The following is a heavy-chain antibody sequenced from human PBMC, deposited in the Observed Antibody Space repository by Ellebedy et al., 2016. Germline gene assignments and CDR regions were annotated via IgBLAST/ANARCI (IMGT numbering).Heavy chain of an antibody. CDR1: RGTFSSYA. Sequence: SVKVSXKASRGTFSSYAISWVRQAPGQGLEWMGGIIPIFGTANYAQKFQGRVTITADESTSTAYMELSSLRSEDTAVYYCARGDIVVVVAATIGDGMDVWGQGTTVTVSS. J-gene: IGHJ6*02. D-gene: IGHD2-15*01. CDR3: ARGDIVVVVAATIGDGMDV. CDR2: IIPIFGTA. V-gene: IGHV1-69*13.